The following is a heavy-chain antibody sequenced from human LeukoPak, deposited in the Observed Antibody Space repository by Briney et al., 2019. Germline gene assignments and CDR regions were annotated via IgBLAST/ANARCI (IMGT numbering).Heavy chain of an antibody. CDR3: ARGRLYYYDSSGYLLMDYFDD. Sequence: GGPLRLSCAASGFTFDDYGMSWVRQAPGKGLEWVSGINWNCGSTGYADSVKGRFTISRDNAKNSLYLQMNSLRAEDTALYYCARGRLYYYDSSGYLLMDYFDDWGQGTLVTVSS. CDR1: GFTFDDYG. J-gene: IGHJ4*02. V-gene: IGHV3-20*04. CDR2: INWNCGST. D-gene: IGHD3-22*01.